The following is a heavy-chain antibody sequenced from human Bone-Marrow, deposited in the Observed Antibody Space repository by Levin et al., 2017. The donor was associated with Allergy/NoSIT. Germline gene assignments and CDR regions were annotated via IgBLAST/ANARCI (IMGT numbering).Heavy chain of an antibody. D-gene: IGHD6-6*01. CDR2: ISSSGSTI. CDR3: ASPGVAARPGDYFDY. J-gene: IGHJ4*02. CDR1: GFTFSSYE. Sequence: GGSLRLSCAASGFTFSSYEMNWVRQAPGKGLEWVSCISSSGSTIYYADSVKGRFTISRDNAKNSLYLQMNSLRAEDTAVYYCASPGVAARPGDYFDYWGQGTLVTVSS. V-gene: IGHV3-48*03.